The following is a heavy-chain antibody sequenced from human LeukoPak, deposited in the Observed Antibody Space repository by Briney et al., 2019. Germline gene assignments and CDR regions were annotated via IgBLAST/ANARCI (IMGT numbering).Heavy chain of an antibody. CDR2: ISGSGGST. CDR3: AKGPDPRVDTAMGYYFDY. Sequence: PGGSLRLSCAASGFTFSGYAMSWVRQAPGKGLGWVSAISGSGGSTYYADSVKGRFTISRDNSKNTLYLQMNSLRAEDTAVYYCAKGPDPRVDTAMGYYFDYWGQGTLVTVSS. D-gene: IGHD5-18*01. V-gene: IGHV3-23*01. J-gene: IGHJ4*02. CDR1: GFTFSGYA.